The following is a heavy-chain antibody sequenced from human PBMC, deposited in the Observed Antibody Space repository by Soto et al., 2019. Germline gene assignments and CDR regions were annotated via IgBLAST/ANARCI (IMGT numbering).Heavy chain of an antibody. CDR2: IDIGGNT. D-gene: IGHD2-8*02. CDR1: GFSVTNNY. CDR3: ARGWCSTGYLGREHYFDY. Sequence: EVQVVESGGGLVQPGGSLRLSCAASGFSVTNNYMNWVRQAPGKGLEWVSIIDIGGNTYYADSVKDRFTISRDNSRNTLYVLRDSLRAEDNAVYCCARGWCSTGYLGREHYFDYWGQGTLVTVSP. J-gene: IGHJ4*02. V-gene: IGHV3-66*01.